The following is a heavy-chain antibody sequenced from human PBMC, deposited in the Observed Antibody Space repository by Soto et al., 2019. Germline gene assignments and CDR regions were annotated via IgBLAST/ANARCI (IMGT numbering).Heavy chain of an antibody. V-gene: IGHV4-59*08. CDR3: ARRTRVDYSQNWFDP. D-gene: IGHD4-4*01. CDR1: GGSISSYY. Sequence: PSETLSLTCTVSGGSISSYYWSWVRQPPGKGQEWIGYIYYSGSTNYNPSLKSRVTISVDTSKNQFSLRLSSATAADTAVYYCARRTRVDYSQNWFDPWGQGTLVTVSS. CDR2: IYYSGST. J-gene: IGHJ5*02.